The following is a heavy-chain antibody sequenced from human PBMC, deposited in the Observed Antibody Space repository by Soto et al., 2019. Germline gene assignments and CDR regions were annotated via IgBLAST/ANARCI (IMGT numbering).Heavy chain of an antibody. CDR3: ARGASRQVLVHNYGMDV. D-gene: IGHD3-10*01. CDR2: INPNSAGT. Sequence: QVQLVQSGAEVVKPGASVKVSCKASGYTFRDYYAHWVRQAPGQGLEWMGWINPNSAGTDYAQKFQGRVTMTKDTSISTAYMELSSLRSDDTAVYYCARGASRQVLVHNYGMDVWGQGTTVTVSS. V-gene: IGHV1-2*02. J-gene: IGHJ6*02. CDR1: GYTFRDYY.